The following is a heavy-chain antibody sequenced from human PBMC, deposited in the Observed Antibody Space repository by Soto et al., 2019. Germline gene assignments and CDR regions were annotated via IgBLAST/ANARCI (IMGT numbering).Heavy chain of an antibody. D-gene: IGHD2-2*01. V-gene: IGHV3-30-3*01. CDR3: ARSYRAWAPYYYYYGMDV. CDR1: GFTFSSYA. Sequence: GGSLRLSCVASGFTFSSYAMHWVRQAPGKGLEWVAVISYDGSNKYYADSVKGRFTISRDNSKNTLYLQMNSLRAEDTAVYYCARSYRAWAPYYYYYGMDVWGQGTTVTVSS. CDR2: ISYDGSNK. J-gene: IGHJ6*02.